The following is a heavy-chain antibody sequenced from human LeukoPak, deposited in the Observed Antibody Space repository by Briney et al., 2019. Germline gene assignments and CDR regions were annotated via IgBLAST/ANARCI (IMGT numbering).Heavy chain of an antibody. J-gene: IGHJ4*02. CDR3: ARGVSGSPLGY. D-gene: IGHD1-20*01. V-gene: IGHV3-66*02. CDR2: IYSGGST. Sequence: GVSLRLSCAASGFTVSSNYMIWVRQAPGKGLEGVSAIYSGGSTYYAESVKGRFTISTDNSKSTLYLQMKSLRAEETAVYYCARGVSGSPLGYWGQRTLVTVSS. CDR1: GFTVSSNY.